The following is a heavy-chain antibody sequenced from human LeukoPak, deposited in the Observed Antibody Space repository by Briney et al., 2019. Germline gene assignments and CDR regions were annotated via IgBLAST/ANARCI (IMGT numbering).Heavy chain of an antibody. J-gene: IGHJ4*02. V-gene: IGHV3-21*01. CDR1: GFTFSSYS. D-gene: IGHD4-17*01. CDR2: ISSSSSYI. CDR3: ARDTATVTDY. Sequence: GGSLRLSCAASGFTFSSYSMNWVRQAPGKGLEWVSSISSSSSYIYYADSVKGRSTISRDNAKNSLYLQMNSLRAEDTAVYYCARDTATVTDYWGQGTLVTVSS.